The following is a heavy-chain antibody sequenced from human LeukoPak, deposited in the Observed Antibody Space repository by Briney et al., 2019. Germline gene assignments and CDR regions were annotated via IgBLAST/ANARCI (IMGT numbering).Heavy chain of an antibody. CDR3: AKALNYWYFDL. V-gene: IGHV3-23*01. Sequence: GGSLRLSCAASGFTFSSYPMTWVRQAPGKGLEWVSTIGSSAGDTHYADSVKGRSTISRDNSKNTLYLQMNSLRAEDTATYYCAKALNYWYFDLWGRGNLVTVSS. CDR2: IGSSAGDT. J-gene: IGHJ2*01. CDR1: GFTFSSYP.